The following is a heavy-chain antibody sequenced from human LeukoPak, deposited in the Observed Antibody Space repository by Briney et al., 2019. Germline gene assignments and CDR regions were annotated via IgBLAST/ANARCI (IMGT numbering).Heavy chain of an antibody. Sequence: GGSLRLSCAASGFTFSSYSMNWVRQAPGKGLEWVSYISSSSSTIYYADSVKGRFTISRDNAKNSLYLQMNSLRAEDTAVYFCARGYDFWYWGQGTLVTVSS. J-gene: IGHJ4*02. CDR1: GFTFSSYS. D-gene: IGHD3-3*01. CDR3: ARGYDFWY. V-gene: IGHV3-48*01. CDR2: ISSSSSTI.